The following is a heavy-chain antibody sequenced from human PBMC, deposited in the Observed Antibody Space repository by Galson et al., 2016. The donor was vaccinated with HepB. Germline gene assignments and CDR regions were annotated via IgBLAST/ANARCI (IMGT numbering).Heavy chain of an antibody. CDR1: GFNFNVYS. J-gene: IGHJ4*02. Sequence: SLRLSCAASGFNFNVYSINWVRQAPGKGLEWISYINSASSSIHHADSVRGRFTISRDNAKNSLFLQMNSLGDEDTAIYYCATSREYYFESWGQGALVTVSS. D-gene: IGHD3-10*01. V-gene: IGHV3-48*02. CDR2: INSASSSI. CDR3: ATSREYYFES.